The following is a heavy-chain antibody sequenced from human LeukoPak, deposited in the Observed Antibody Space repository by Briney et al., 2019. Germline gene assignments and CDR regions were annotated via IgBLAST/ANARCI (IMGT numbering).Heavy chain of an antibody. CDR1: GFTFSSYA. CDR2: ISYDGSNK. J-gene: IGHJ4*02. Sequence: GRSLRLSCAASGFTFSSYAMHWVRQAPGKGLEWVAVISYDGSNKYYADSVKGRFTISRDNSKNTLYLQMNSLRAEDTAVYYCARDLHHFDWPQKESGWGQGTLVTVSS. D-gene: IGHD3-9*01. CDR3: ARDLHHFDWPQKESG. V-gene: IGHV3-30-3*01.